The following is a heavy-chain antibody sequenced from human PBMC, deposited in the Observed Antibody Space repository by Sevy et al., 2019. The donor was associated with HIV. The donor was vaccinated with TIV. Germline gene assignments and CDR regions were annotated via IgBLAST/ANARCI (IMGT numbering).Heavy chain of an antibody. D-gene: IGHD2-21*01. CDR3: ARDLGSGGNSDY. CDR1: GYSISSGYH. CDR2: IYHSGGS. Sequence: SETLSLTCAVSGYSISSGYHWGWFRQPPGKGLGWLASIYHSGGSSYNPSLKSRLTISLDGPNNQFSLKLASLTAADTAVYYCARDLGSGGNSDYWGQGTLVTVSS. J-gene: IGHJ4*02. V-gene: IGHV4-38-2*02.